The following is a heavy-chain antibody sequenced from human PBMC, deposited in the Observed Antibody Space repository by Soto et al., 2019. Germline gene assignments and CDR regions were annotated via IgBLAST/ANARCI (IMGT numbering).Heavy chain of an antibody. CDR2: ISHGGST. V-gene: IGHV4-4*02. Sequence: QVQLQESGPGLVKPSGTLSLTCAVSGGSISGANWWSWVRQSPGKGLEWIGEISHGGSTNYNPSLRSRVTISVDKSKNHFSLRLSSVTAADTAVYYCARGYYEMLTGDYKESYYHDMDVWGQGTTVTVSS. J-gene: IGHJ6*02. D-gene: IGHD3-9*01. CDR3: ARGYYEMLTGDYKESYYHDMDV. CDR1: GGSISGANW.